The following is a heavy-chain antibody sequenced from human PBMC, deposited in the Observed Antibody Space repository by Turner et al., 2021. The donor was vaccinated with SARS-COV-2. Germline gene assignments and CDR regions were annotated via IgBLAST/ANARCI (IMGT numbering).Heavy chain of an antibody. Sequence: VQLVESGGGVVQPGGSLRLSCAASGFTFSSYWMNWVRQAPGKGLEWVANIKQDGSEKYYVDSVKGRFTISRDNAKNSLYLQMNSLRAEDTAVYYCAREESGSFGAYGMDVWGQGTTVTVSS. D-gene: IGHD2-15*01. CDR2: IKQDGSEK. CDR1: GFTFSSYW. V-gene: IGHV3-7*03. J-gene: IGHJ6*02. CDR3: AREESGSFGAYGMDV.